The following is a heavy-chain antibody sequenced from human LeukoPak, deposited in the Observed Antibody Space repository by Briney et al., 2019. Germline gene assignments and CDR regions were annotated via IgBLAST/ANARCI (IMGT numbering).Heavy chain of an antibody. V-gene: IGHV3-23*01. D-gene: IGHD5-12*01. J-gene: IGHJ4*02. CDR3: AKVPHTSIVATISGY. Sequence: PGGSLRLSCAASGFTFSNYAMTWVRQAPGRGLEWVSAISGSGGSTYYADSVKGRFTISRDNSKNTLYLQMNSLRAEDTAVYYCAKVPHTSIVATISGYWGQGTLVTVSS. CDR2: ISGSGGST. CDR1: GFTFSNYA.